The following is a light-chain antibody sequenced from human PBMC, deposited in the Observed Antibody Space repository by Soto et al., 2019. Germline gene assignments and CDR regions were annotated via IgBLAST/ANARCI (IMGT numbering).Light chain of an antibody. CDR1: QSVNSIY. Sequence: EIVLTQSPGTLSLSPGERATLYCRASQSVNSIYLAWYQQKPGQAPRLLIYGASSRATGIPDRFSGSGSGTDFTLTFSRPEPEDFALYYCQQYGGSPRTFGQGTKVDIK. CDR3: QQYGGSPRT. J-gene: IGKJ1*01. V-gene: IGKV3-20*01. CDR2: GAS.